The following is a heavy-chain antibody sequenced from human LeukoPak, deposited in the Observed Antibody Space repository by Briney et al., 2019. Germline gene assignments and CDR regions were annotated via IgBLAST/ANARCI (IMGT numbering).Heavy chain of an antibody. CDR3: AKDIAFGGFGELLGSFDY. CDR1: GFTFSSYW. D-gene: IGHD3-10*01. CDR2: IKQDGSEK. Sequence: GGSLRLSCAASGFTFSSYWMSWVRQAPGKGLEWVANIKQDGSEKYYVDSVKGRFTISRDNAKNSLYLQMNSLRAEDTAVYYCAKDIAFGGFGELLGSFDYWGQGTLVTVSS. J-gene: IGHJ4*02. V-gene: IGHV3-7*03.